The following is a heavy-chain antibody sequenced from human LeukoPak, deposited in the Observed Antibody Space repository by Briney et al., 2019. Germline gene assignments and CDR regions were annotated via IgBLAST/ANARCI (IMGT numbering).Heavy chain of an antibody. J-gene: IGHJ4*02. D-gene: IGHD4-23*01. CDR1: GGSFSGYY. CDR3: ARCTVVFDY. Sequence: SETLSLTCAVYGGSFSGYYWSWIRQPPGKGLEWIGEINHSGSTNYNPSLKSRATISVDTSKNQFSLKLSSVTAADTAVYYCARCTVVFDYWGQGTLVTVSS. CDR2: INHSGST. V-gene: IGHV4-34*01.